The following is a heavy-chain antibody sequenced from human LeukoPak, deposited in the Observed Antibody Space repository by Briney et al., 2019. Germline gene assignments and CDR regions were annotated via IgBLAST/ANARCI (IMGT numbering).Heavy chain of an antibody. Sequence: SETLSLTCTVSGGSISSYYWSWIRQPPGKGLEWIGYIYYSGSTNYNPSLKSRVTISVDTSKKHFSLKLSSVTAADTAVYYCARESVAQIDYWGQGTLVTVFS. D-gene: IGHD6-19*01. CDR3: ARESVAQIDY. CDR2: IYYSGST. J-gene: IGHJ4*02. V-gene: IGHV4-59*01. CDR1: GGSISSYY.